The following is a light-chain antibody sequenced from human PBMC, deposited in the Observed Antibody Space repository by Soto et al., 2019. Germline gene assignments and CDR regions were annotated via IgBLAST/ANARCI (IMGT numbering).Light chain of an antibody. CDR3: QQRSNWPRT. Sequence: TQAPTVLTHSPGKRSTLSCRARQSSSSYVGWYQQKPGQAPRLLIYDASNRATGIPARFSGSGAGTDFTLTISSLEPEDFAVYYCQQRSNWPRTFGGGTKVDIK. CDR2: DAS. J-gene: IGKJ4*01. V-gene: IGKV3-11*01. CDR1: QSSSSY.